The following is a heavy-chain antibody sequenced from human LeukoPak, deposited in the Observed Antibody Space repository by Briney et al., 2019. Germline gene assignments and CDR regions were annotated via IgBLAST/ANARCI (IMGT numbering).Heavy chain of an antibody. CDR1: RRTFSPYP. Sequence: SVNASCKASRRTFSPYPTSGVRQAPGHGGGWLGGIIPIFGTANYAQKFQGRVTITADESTGTAYMELSSLRSEDTAVYYCARESRGLRYFDWLSGENAFDIWGQGTMVTVSS. V-gene: IGHV1-69*01. J-gene: IGHJ3*02. D-gene: IGHD3-9*01. CDR2: IIPIFGTA. CDR3: ARESRGLRYFDWLSGENAFDI.